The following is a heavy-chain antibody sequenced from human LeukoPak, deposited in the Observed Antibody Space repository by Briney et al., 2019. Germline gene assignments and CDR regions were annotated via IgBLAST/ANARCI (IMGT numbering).Heavy chain of an antibody. D-gene: IGHD3-3*01. J-gene: IGHJ4*02. V-gene: IGHV1-18*01. CDR2: ISAYNGNT. CDR3: AGDLYSFGRPIFGVVPGW. CDR1: GYTFTSYG. Sequence: ASVKVSCKASGYTFTSYGISWVRQAPGQGLEWMGWISAYNGNTNYAQKLQGRVTMTTDTSTSTAYMELRSLRSDDTAVYYCAGDLYSFGRPIFGVVPGWWGQGTLVTVSS.